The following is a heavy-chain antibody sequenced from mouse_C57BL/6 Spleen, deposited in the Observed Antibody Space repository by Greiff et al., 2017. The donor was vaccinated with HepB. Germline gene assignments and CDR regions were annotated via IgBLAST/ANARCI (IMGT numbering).Heavy chain of an antibody. CDR1: GFTFSDYY. V-gene: IGHV5-12*01. CDR3: ARQKTGAAFAY. CDR2: ISNGGGST. Sequence: DVKLVESGGGLVQPGGSLKLSCAASGFTFSDYYMYWVRQTPEKRLEWVAYISNGGGSTYYPDTVKGRFTISRDNAKNTLYLQMSRLKSEDTAMYYCARQKTGAAFAYWGQGTLVTVSA. J-gene: IGHJ3*01.